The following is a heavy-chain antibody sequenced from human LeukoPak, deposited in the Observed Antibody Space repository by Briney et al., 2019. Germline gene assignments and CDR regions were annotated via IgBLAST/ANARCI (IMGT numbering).Heavy chain of an antibody. J-gene: IGHJ5*02. CDR1: GYTFTGYY. V-gene: IGHV1-2*02. D-gene: IGHD2-15*01. CDR2: INPNSGGT. Sequence: ASVKVSCKASGYTFTGYYMHWVRQAPGQGLEWMGWINPNSGGTNYAQKFQGRVTMTRDTSISTAYMELSRLRSDDTAVHYCARGAEIVVVAATVIYNWFDPWGQGTLVTVSS. CDR3: ARGAEIVVVAATVIYNWFDP.